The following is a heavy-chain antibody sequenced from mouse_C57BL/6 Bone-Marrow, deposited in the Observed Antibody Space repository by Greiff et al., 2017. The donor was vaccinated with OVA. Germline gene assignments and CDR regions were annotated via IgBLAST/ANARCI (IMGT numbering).Heavy chain of an antibody. CDR1: GYTFTSYG. V-gene: IGHV1-81*01. CDR2: IYPRSGNT. D-gene: IGHD6-2*01. CDR3: ASSPWFAY. J-gene: IGHJ3*01. Sequence: VQGVESGAELARPGASVKLSCKASGYTFTSYGISWVKQRTGQGLEWIGEIYPRSGNTYYNEKFKGKATLTADKSSSTAYMELRSLTSEDSAVYFCASSPWFAYWGQGTLVTVSA.